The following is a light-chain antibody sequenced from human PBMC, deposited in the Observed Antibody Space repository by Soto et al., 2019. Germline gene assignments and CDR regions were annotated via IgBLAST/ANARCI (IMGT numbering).Light chain of an antibody. V-gene: IGKV3-11*01. CDR1: RSVSNY. J-gene: IGKJ4*01. CDR2: DAS. Sequence: EIVLTQSPATLSLSPGERATLSCRASRSVSNYLTWYQLKPGQAPRLLIYDASKRATGIPARFSGSGSGADFTLTISSLEPEDFAVYFCQQRSNWPVTFGRGTKVEIK. CDR3: QQRSNWPVT.